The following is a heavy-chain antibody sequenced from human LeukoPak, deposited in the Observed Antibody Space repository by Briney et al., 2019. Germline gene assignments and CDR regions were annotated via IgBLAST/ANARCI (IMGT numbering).Heavy chain of an antibody. J-gene: IGHJ4*02. D-gene: IGHD6-19*01. CDR2: IYYSGST. V-gene: IGHV4-59*08. CDR3: ARLYSSGWYPLPYYFDY. Sequence: SETLSLTCTVSGGSISSYYWSWIRQPPGKGLEWIGYIYYSGSTHYNPSLKSRVTISVDTSKNQFSLKLSSVTAADTAVYYCARLYSSGWYPLPYYFDYWGQGTLVTVSS. CDR1: GGSISSYY.